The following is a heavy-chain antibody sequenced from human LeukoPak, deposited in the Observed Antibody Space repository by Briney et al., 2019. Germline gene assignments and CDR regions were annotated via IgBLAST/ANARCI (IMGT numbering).Heavy chain of an antibody. D-gene: IGHD4-23*01. Sequence: ASVTVSCKASGYTFTGYYMHWVRQAPGQGLEWMGWINPNSGGTNYAQKFQGRVTMTRDTSISTAYMELKRLRSDDTAVYYCAREDGGYVYRHDQWGQGTLVAVSS. CDR1: GYTFTGYY. CDR2: INPNSGGT. V-gene: IGHV1-2*02. CDR3: AREDGGYVYRHDQ. J-gene: IGHJ4*02.